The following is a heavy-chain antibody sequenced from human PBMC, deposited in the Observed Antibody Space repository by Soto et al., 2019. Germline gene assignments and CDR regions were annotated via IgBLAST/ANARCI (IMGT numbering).Heavy chain of an antibody. CDR3: ARDKITGVFDY. J-gene: IGHJ4*02. CDR1: GGSFSGYY. CDR2: INHSGST. V-gene: IGHV4-34*01. Sequence: QVQLQQWGAGLLKPSETLSITCAVYGGSFSGYYWTWIRQPPGTGLEWIGEINHSGSTNYTPSLKGRVTIAVDTSKNPFSLKRTSVTAADTAVYYCARDKITGVFDYWGQGTLVTVSS. D-gene: IGHD2-8*02.